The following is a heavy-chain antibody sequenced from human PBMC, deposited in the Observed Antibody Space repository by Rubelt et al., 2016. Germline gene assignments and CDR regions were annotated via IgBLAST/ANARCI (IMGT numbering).Heavy chain of an antibody. J-gene: IGHJ6*02. CDR3: ARVRESLFSGEAYGMDV. CDR2: ISYDGSNK. D-gene: IGHD3-10*01. CDR1: GFTFSSYA. V-gene: IGHV3-30*04. Sequence: GRSLRLSCAASGFTFSSYAMHWVRQAPGKGLEWVAVISYDGSNKYYADSVKGRFTISRDNSKNTLYLQMNSLRAEDTAVYYCARVRESLFSGEAYGMDVWGQGTTVTVSS.